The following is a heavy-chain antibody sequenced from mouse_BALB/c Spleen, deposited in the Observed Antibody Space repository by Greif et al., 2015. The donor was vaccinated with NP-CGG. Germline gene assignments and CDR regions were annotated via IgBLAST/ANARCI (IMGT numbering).Heavy chain of an antibody. CDR1: GFTFSDYG. CDR2: ISNLAYSI. D-gene: IGHD2-1*01. CDR3: ARDPEGNYVYFDV. Sequence: VQLKESGGGLVQPGGSRKLSCAASGFTFSDYGMAWVRQAPGKGPEWVAFISNLAYSIYYADTVTGRFTISRENAKNTLYLEMSSLRSEDTAMYYCARDPEGNYVYFDVWGAGTTVTVSS. V-gene: IGHV5-15*02. J-gene: IGHJ1*01.